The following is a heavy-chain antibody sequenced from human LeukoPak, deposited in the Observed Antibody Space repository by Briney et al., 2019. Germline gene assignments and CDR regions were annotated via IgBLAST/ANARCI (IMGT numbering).Heavy chain of an antibody. CDR1: GGSFSGYY. Sequence: LETLSLTCAVYGGSFSGYYWSWIRQPPGKGLEWIGEINHSGSTNYNPSLKSRVTISVDTSKNQFSLKLSSVTAADTAVYYCARASLMKPPYYYYMDVWGKGTTVTVSS. CDR3: ARASLMKPPYYYYMDV. CDR2: INHSGST. D-gene: IGHD3-16*01. J-gene: IGHJ6*03. V-gene: IGHV4-34*01.